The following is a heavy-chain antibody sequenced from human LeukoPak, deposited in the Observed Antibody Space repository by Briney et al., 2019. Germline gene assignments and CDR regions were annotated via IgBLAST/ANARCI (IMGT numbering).Heavy chain of an antibody. V-gene: IGHV1-69*13. J-gene: IGHJ4*02. CDR3: ARGGLYYYDSSGYLSQFDY. Sequence: SVKVSCKASGGTFSSYAISWVRQAPGQGLEWMGGIIPIFGTANYAQKFQGRVTITADESTSTAYMELSSLRSEDTAVYYCARGGLYYYDSSGYLSQFDYWGQGTLVTVSS. CDR2: IIPIFGTA. CDR1: GGTFSSYA. D-gene: IGHD3-22*01.